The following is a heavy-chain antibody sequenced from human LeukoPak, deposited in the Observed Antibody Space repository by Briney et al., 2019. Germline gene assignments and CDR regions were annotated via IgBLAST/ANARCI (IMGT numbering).Heavy chain of an antibody. CDR2: INHSGST. CDR1: GGSFSGYY. D-gene: IGHD3-22*01. CDR3: AKCEKLSSGYYFDY. V-gene: IGHV4-34*01. Sequence: NPSETLSLTCAVYGGSFSGYYWSWIRQPPGKGLEWIGEINHSGSTNYNPSLKSRVTISVDTSKNQFSLKLSSVTAADTVVYYCAKCEKLSSGYYFDYWGQGTLVTVSS. J-gene: IGHJ4*02.